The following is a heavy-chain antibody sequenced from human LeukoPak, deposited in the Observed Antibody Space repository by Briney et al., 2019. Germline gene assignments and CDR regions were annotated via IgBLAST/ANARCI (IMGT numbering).Heavy chain of an antibody. J-gene: IGHJ4*02. CDR2: INSDGSTT. CDR3: ARLRGYSYGGDY. Sequence: GGSLRLSCAASGFTFSSYWMHWVRQAPGKGLVWVSRINSDGSTTNYADSVKGRFTISRDNAKNTVYLQMNSLRAEDTAVYYCARLRGYSYGGDYWGQGTLVTVSS. CDR1: GFTFSSYW. D-gene: IGHD5-18*01. V-gene: IGHV3-74*01.